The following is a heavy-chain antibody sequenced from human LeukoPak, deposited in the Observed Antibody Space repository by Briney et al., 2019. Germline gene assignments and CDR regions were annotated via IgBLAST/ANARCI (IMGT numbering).Heavy chain of an antibody. Sequence: SGGSLRLSCAASGFTFSSYEMNWVRQAPGKGLEWVSSISSSSSYIYYADSVKGRFTISRDNAKNSLYLQMNSLRAEDTAVYYCARERSPKYFNLWGRGTLVTVSS. V-gene: IGHV3-21*01. CDR2: ISSSSSYI. CDR3: ARERSPKYFNL. J-gene: IGHJ2*01. D-gene: IGHD3-3*01. CDR1: GFTFSSYE.